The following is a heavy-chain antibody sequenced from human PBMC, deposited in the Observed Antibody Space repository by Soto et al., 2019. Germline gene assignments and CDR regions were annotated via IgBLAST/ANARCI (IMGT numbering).Heavy chain of an antibody. CDR3: ARGGYSSGWYSRYYYHYGLDV. Sequence: ASVKVSCKASGYTFTGYYMHWVRQAPGQGLEWMGWINPNSGGTNYAQKFQGRVTMTRDTSISTAYMELSRLRSDDTAVYYCARGGYSSGWYSRYYYHYGLDVWGQGTTVTVSS. V-gene: IGHV1-2*02. CDR2: INPNSGGT. CDR1: GYTFTGYY. J-gene: IGHJ6*02. D-gene: IGHD6-19*01.